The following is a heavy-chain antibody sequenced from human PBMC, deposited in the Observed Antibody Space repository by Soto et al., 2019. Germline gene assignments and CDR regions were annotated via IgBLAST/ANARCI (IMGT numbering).Heavy chain of an antibody. V-gene: IGHV3-33*01. J-gene: IGHJ6*02. Sequence: GGSLRLSCAASGFTFSSYGMHWVRQAPGKGLEWVAVIWYDGSNKYYADSVKGRFTISRDNSKNTLYLQMNSLRAEDTAVYYCARDSGAAAGTFDYYYYGMDVWGQGTTVTVSS. CDR2: IWYDGSNK. CDR1: GFTFSSYG. D-gene: IGHD6-13*01. CDR3: ARDSGAAAGTFDYYYYGMDV.